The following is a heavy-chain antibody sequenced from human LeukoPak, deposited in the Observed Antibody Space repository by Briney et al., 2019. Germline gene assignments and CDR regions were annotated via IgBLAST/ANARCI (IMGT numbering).Heavy chain of an antibody. D-gene: IGHD3-22*01. Sequence: GGSLRLSCAASGSTFSECYMSWIRQAPGKGLEWISYISSTGYTINYADSVKGRFTIFKDNAQNSLHLQMNSLRAEDTVVYYCARAPNFHDSSGNYLNWYFDLWGRGTLVTVSS. CDR2: ISSTGYTI. CDR1: GSTFSECY. CDR3: ARAPNFHDSSGNYLNWYFDL. J-gene: IGHJ2*01. V-gene: IGHV3-11*04.